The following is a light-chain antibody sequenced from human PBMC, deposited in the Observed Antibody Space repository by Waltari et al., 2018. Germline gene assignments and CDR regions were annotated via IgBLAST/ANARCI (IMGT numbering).Light chain of an antibody. Sequence: IQVTQSPSPLSASVGDSVTMTCRASHDILFLLAWYQQKPGRAPKLLIYDASQLESGVPSRFSGSESGKDFTLTITSLQPDDVATYYCQHYQNFSRAFGQGTKVEI. CDR1: HDILFL. CDR2: DAS. CDR3: QHYQNFSRA. J-gene: IGKJ1*01. V-gene: IGKV1-5*01.